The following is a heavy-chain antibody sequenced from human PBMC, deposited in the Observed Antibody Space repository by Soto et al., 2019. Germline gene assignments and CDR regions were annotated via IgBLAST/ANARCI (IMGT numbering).Heavy chain of an antibody. V-gene: IGHV1-18*04. D-gene: IGHD3-3*01. J-gene: IGHJ3*02. CDR3: ARDRSIDFWSGYWNDAFDI. Sequence: ASVKVSCKASGYTFTSDGISWVRQAPGQGLEWMGWVSAYNGNTNYAQKLQGRVTMTTDTATSTAYMELRSLRSDDTAVYYCARDRSIDFWSGYWNDAFDIWGQGTMVTVSS. CDR1: GYTFTSDG. CDR2: VSAYNGNT.